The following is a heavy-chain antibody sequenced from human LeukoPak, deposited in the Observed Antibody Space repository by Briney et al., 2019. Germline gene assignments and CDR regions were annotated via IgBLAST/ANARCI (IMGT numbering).Heavy chain of an antibody. CDR3: ARDRRYCSGGSCPGGYYFDY. V-gene: IGHV3-21*01. CDR2: ISSSSSYI. Sequence: GRSLRLSCAASGFTFSSYGMHWVRQAPGKGLEWVSSISSSSSYIYYADSVKGRFTISRDNAKNSLYLQMNSLRAEDTAVYYCARDRRYCSGGSCPGGYYFDYWGQGTLVTVSS. CDR1: GFTFSSYG. D-gene: IGHD2-15*01. J-gene: IGHJ4*02.